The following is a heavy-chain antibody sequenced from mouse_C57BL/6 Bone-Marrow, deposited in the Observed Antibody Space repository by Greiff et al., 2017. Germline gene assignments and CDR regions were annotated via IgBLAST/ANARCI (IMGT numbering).Heavy chain of an antibody. CDR2: ISSGGDYI. Sequence: EVKVVESGEGLVKPGGSLKLSCAASGFTFSSYAMSWVRQTPEKRLEWVAYISSGGDYIYYADTVKGRFTISRDNARNTLYLQMSSLKSEDTAMYYCTREGYGSSYGAYWGQGTLVTVSA. J-gene: IGHJ3*01. CDR3: TREGYGSSYGAY. D-gene: IGHD1-1*01. V-gene: IGHV5-9-1*02. CDR1: GFTFSSYA.